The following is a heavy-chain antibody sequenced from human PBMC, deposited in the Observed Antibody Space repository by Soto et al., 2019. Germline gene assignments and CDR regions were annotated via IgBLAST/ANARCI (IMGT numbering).Heavy chain of an antibody. CDR1: GFTFGDYA. V-gene: IGHV3-49*05. CDR3: TRDKPPTIFGVVIYYYGMDV. J-gene: IGHJ6*02. Sequence: KPGGSLRLSCTASGFTFGDYAMSWFRQAPGKGLEWVGFIRSKAYGGTTEYAASVKGRFTISRDDSKSIAYLQMNSLKTEDTAVYYCTRDKPPTIFGVVIYYYGMDVWGQGTTVTVSS. D-gene: IGHD3-3*01. CDR2: IRSKAYGGTT.